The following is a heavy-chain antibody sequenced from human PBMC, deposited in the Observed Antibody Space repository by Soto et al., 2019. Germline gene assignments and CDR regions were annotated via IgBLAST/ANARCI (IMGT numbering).Heavy chain of an antibody. Sequence: SLRLSCAASGFTFSSYWMSWVRQAPGKGLEWVANIKQDGSEKYYVDSVKVRFTISKDNAKNSLYLQMNSLRAEDAAVYYCASGWYLLDYWGQGTLVTVSS. J-gene: IGHJ4*02. CDR3: ASGWYLLDY. V-gene: IGHV3-7*01. D-gene: IGHD6-19*01. CDR2: IKQDGSEK. CDR1: GFTFSSYW.